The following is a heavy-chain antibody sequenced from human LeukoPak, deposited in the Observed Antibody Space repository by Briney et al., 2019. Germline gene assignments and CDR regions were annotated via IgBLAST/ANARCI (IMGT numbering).Heavy chain of an antibody. J-gene: IGHJ4*02. Sequence: GGSLRLSCAASGFTFSNYAMSWVRQAPGKGLEWVTAISTTGDNTYYADSVKGRFTISRDNSKDTLYLQMNTLRGEDTALYYCAVGGRDFWSGYMDNWGQGILVTVSS. D-gene: IGHD3-3*01. V-gene: IGHV3-23*01. CDR1: GFTFSNYA. CDR3: AVGGRDFWSGYMDN. CDR2: ISTTGDNT.